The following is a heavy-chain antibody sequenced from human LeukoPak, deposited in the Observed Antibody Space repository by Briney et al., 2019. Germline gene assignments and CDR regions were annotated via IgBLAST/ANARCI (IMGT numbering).Heavy chain of an antibody. CDR3: ARDDDEYGSSRSAFDI. V-gene: IGHV4-34*01. Sequence: SETLSLTCAVYGGSFSGYYWSWIRQPPGKGLEWIGEINHSGSTNYNPSLKSRVTISVDTSKNQFSLKLSSVTAADTAVYYCARDDDEYGSSRSAFDIWGQGTMVTVSS. J-gene: IGHJ3*02. D-gene: IGHD6-6*01. CDR2: INHSGST. CDR1: GGSFSGYY.